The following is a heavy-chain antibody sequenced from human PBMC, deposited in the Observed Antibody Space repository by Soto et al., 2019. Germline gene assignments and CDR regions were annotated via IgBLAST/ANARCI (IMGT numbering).Heavy chain of an antibody. J-gene: IGHJ6*04. CDR1: GFTFTDYW. D-gene: IGHD3-10*01. V-gene: IGHV3-7*01. CDR3: AKAPRGGSGSYYHYYYGMDV. Sequence: GGSLRLSCAASGFTFTDYWMSWVRQAPGKGLEWVANLNQDGSQKNCVDSLKGRFTISRDNAKSSVYLQLNSLRAEATAVYYCAKAPRGGSGSYYHYYYGMDVWGEVTTVTLST. CDR2: LNQDGSQK.